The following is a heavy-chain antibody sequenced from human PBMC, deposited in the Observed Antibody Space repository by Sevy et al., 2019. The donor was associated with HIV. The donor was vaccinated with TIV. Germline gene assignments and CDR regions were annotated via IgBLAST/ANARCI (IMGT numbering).Heavy chain of an antibody. Sequence: GGSLRLSCAGSGFTFSNYWMSWVRQAPGKGLEWVANIKRDGSEKYYVDSVKGRFTISRDNAKTSLYLQMNSLRVEDTAVYYCARDCSSASCLWGMDVWGQGTMVTVSS. CDR2: IKRDGSEK. CDR3: ARDCSSASCLWGMDV. D-gene: IGHD2-2*01. J-gene: IGHJ6*02. CDR1: GFTFSNYW. V-gene: IGHV3-7*03.